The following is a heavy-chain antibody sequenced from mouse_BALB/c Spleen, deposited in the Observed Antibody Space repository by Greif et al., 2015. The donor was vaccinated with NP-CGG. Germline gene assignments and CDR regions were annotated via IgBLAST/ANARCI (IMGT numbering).Heavy chain of an antibody. J-gene: IGHJ3*01. D-gene: IGHD2-2*01. V-gene: IGHV7-3*02. CDR1: GFTFTDYY. CDR2: IRNKANGYTT. CDR3: VRDGEWFSPCVAH. Sequence: EVQRVESGGGLVQPGGSLRLSCATSGFTFTDYYMSWVRQPPGKALEWLGFIRNKANGYTTEYSASVKGRFTISRDNSQSVPSLQKRTLRAEGSVPYFCVRDGEWFSPCVAHSGPGTLFSLSA.